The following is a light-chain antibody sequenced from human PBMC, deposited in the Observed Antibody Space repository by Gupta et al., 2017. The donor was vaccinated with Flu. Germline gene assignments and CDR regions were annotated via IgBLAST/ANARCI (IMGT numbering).Light chain of an antibody. J-gene: IGLJ3*02. CDR2: DTS. CDR3: LLSYSGARGGV. CDR1: TGAVTSGHY. Sequence: QAVVSQAPSLTVSPGGTVTLTCGSSTGAVTSGHYPYWFQQKPGQAPRTLIYDTSNKHSWTPARFSGSLLGGKAALTLSGAQPEDEAEYYCLLSYSGARGGVFGGGTKLTVL. V-gene: IGLV7-46*01.